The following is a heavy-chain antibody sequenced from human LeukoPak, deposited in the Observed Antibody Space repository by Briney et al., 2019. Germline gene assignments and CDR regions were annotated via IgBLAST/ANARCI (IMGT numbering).Heavy chain of an antibody. V-gene: IGHV1-69*02. Sequence: GASVTVSCKASGGTFSSYSFTWVRQAPGQGLEWMGRIIPSVGIPKYAPKFQGRVTITADKSTSTAYLEFSSLRSEDSAIYFCARGGRAPVTRMDIWGQGTTVTVSS. CDR2: IIPSVGIP. D-gene: IGHD3-16*01. CDR3: ARGGRAPVTRMDI. CDR1: GGTFSSYS. J-gene: IGHJ6*02.